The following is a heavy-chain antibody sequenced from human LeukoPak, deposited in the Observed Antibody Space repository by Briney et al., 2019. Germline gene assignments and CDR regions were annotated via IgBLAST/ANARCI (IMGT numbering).Heavy chain of an antibody. CDR1: GGSISSYY. CDR3: AREYGGNGGYFDY. Sequence: SETLSLTCTVSGGSISSYYWSWIRQPPGKGLEWIGYIYYSGSTNYNPSLKSRVTISVDTSKNQFSLKLSSVTAADTAVYYCAREYGGNGGYFDYWGQGTLVTVSS. J-gene: IGHJ4*02. D-gene: IGHD4-23*01. CDR2: IYYSGST. V-gene: IGHV4-59*01.